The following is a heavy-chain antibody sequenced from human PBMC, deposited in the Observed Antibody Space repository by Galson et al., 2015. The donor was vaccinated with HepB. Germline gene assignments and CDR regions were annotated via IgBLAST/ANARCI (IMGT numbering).Heavy chain of an antibody. J-gene: IGHJ4*02. CDR2: IRSKAQGGTI. CDR1: GFIFGDYA. D-gene: IGHD1-26*01. V-gene: IGHV3-49*03. CDR3: SKHSNYWAPDY. Sequence: SLRLSCAVSGFIFGDYAMSWFRQAPGKGLEWLGFIRSKAQGGTIEYAASVIGRFAISRDDSKSTAYLQMNSLKTEDTAVYYCSKHSNYWAPDYWGQGTLVTVSS.